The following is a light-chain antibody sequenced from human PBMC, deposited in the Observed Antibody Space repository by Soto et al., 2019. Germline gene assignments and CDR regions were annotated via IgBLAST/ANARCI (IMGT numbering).Light chain of an antibody. CDR2: GAS. V-gene: IGKV3-15*01. CDR1: QSVGSH. J-gene: IGKJ2*01. Sequence: EIVMTQSPATLSVSPGDRATLSCRASQSVGSHLAWYQKKPGQAPRLLIYGASTRATGIPARFSGSGSGTEFTLTISTLQSEDFAVYFCQQYNDWHTFGQGTKLEIK. CDR3: QQYNDWHT.